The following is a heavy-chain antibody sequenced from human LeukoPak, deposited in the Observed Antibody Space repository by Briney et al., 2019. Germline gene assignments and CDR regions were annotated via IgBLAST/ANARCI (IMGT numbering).Heavy chain of an antibody. CDR1: ADSFSSHY. V-gene: IGHV4-59*11. J-gene: IGHJ3*02. CDR2: ISYIGST. CDR3: ARDLVTVTKGFDI. Sequence: SETLSLTCAVSADSFSSHYWIWIRQSPGTGLEWIGYISYIGSTNYNPSLKSRVTISIDTSKNQFSLKLRSVTAADTAVYYCARDLVTVTKGFDIWGQGTMVSVSS. D-gene: IGHD4-17*01.